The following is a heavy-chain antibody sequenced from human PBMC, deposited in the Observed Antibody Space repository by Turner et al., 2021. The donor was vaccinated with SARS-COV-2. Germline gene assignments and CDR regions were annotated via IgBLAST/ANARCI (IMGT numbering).Heavy chain of an antibody. D-gene: IGHD2-21*02. Sequence: QVQLVQSGAEVKKPGASVKVSCKVSGYTLIELSMHWVRQAPGKGLEWMGGFDPEDGETISAQKFQGRVTMTEDTSTDTAYMELSSLRSEDTAVYYCATGYAYCGGDCSIHYWGQGNLVTVSS. CDR1: GYTLIELS. V-gene: IGHV1-24*01. CDR3: ATGYAYCGGDCSIHY. J-gene: IGHJ4*02. CDR2: FDPEDGET.